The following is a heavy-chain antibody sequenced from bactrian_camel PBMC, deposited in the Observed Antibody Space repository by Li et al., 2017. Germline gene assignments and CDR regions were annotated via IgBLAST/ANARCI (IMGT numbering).Heavy chain of an antibody. D-gene: IGHD1*01. Sequence: VQLVESGGGSVQAGGSLRLSCLILGSSFGSRYFAWFRQASGQEREGIAVIFSAHDRTLYADSMKGRFTISKDATRNTLFLQMDSLTSEDTAMYFCAAISALSLDVAGGGRCRTDPRWPGDWGPGTQVTVS. J-gene: IGHJ4*01. CDR3: AAISALSLDVAGGGRCRTDPRWPGD. CDR1: GSSFGSRY. CDR2: IFSAHDRT. V-gene: IGHV3S1*01.